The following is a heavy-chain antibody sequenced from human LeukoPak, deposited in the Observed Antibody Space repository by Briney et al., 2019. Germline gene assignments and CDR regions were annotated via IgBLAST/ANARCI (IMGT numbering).Heavy chain of an antibody. CDR3: ARTTYSSSSRWFDP. V-gene: IGHV4-30-2*01. CDR1: GGSISSGDYY. Sequence: SETLSLTCTVSGGSISSGDYYWSWIRQPPGKGLEWIGYIYHSGSTYYNPSLKSRVTISVDRSKNQFSLKLSSVTAADTAVYYCARTTYSSSSRWFDPWGQGTLVTVSS. CDR2: IYHSGST. J-gene: IGHJ5*02. D-gene: IGHD6-13*01.